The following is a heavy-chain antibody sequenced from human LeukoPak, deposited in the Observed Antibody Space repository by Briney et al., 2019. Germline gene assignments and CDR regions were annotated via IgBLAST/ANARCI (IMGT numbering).Heavy chain of an antibody. D-gene: IGHD6-13*01. J-gene: IGHJ4*02. Sequence: GGSLRLPCAASGFTFSSYSVNWVRQAPGKGLEWVSYISSTISTIYYADSVKGRFTISRDNAKSSLYLQMNSLRDEDTAVYYCARGMSRQQLFDYWGQGTLVTVSS. CDR3: ARGMSRQQLFDY. V-gene: IGHV3-48*02. CDR2: ISSTISTI. CDR1: GFTFSSYS.